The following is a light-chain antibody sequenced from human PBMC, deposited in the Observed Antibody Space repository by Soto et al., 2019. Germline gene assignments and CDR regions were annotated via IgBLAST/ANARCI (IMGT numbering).Light chain of an antibody. CDR3: HQRNQ. Sequence: LVLTQDLVALCFSDLSCASLSCRASQFLSSYLAWYQQIPGQPPRLLIYDSTNRAAGIPARFSGSRSGTDFTLTISSVEPEDFAMYYCHQRNQFGQGTRLEIK. CDR1: QFLSSY. V-gene: IGKV3-11*01. CDR2: DST. J-gene: IGKJ5*01.